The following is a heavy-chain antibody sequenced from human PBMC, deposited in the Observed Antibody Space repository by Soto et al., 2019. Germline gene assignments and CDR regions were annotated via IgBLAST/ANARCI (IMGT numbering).Heavy chain of an antibody. J-gene: IGHJ4*02. V-gene: IGHV4-39*01. CDR2: IYYSGST. CDR1: GGSISSSSYY. CDR3: ARAGYSGYDRWAIFDY. D-gene: IGHD5-12*01. Sequence: PSETLSLTCTVSGGSISSSSYYWGWIRQPPGKGLEWIGSIYYSGSTYYNPSLKSRVTISVDTSKNQFSLKLSSVTAADTAVYYCARAGYSGYDRWAIFDYWGQGTLVTVSS.